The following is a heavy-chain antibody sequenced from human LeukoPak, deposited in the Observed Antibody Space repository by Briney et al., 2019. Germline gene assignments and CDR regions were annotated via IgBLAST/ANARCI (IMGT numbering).Heavy chain of an antibody. J-gene: IGHJ4*02. CDR3: AREEKWGHRGSGYSYGYGIDY. CDR2: INLYNGNT. Sequence: GASVKVSCKASGYTFTSYGISWVRQAPGQGLEWMGWINLYNGNTNYAQKLQGRVTMTTDTSTSTAYMELRSLRSDDTAVYYCAREEKWGHRGSGYSYGYGIDYWGQGTLVTVSS. V-gene: IGHV1-18*01. CDR1: GYTFTSYG. D-gene: IGHD5-18*01.